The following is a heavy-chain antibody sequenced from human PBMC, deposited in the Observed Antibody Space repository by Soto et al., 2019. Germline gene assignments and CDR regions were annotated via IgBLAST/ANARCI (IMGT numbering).Heavy chain of an antibody. V-gene: IGHV3-13*05. CDR3: ARAYSGQLPRRADYYYAMDV. CDR1: GFTFSTYD. Sequence: PGGSLRLSCAASGFTFSTYDMNWVRQATGKGLEWVSAIGAADDPYYSGSVKGRFTISREYAKSSLSLQMNSLRVGDTDVYYCARAYSGQLPRRADYYYAMDVWGPGTTVTVSS. D-gene: IGHD2-2*01. CDR2: IGAADDP. J-gene: IGHJ6*02.